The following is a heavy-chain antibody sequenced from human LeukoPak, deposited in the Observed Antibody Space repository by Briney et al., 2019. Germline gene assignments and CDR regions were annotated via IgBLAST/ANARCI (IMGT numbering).Heavy chain of an antibody. CDR1: GFTFSNYA. J-gene: IGHJ4*02. CDR3: ARSGYTRFDY. V-gene: IGHV3-23*01. Sequence: PGGSLRLSCAASGFTFSNYAMSWVRQAPGKGLEWVSSFSGSGGDTYYADSVKGRFTISRDNSMNTLYLQMNSLRAEDTAVYYCARSGYTRFDYWGQGTLVTVSS. CDR2: FSGSGGDT. D-gene: IGHD5-24*01.